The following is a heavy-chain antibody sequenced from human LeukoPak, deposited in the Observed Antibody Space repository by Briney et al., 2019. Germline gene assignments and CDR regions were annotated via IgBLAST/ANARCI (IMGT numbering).Heavy chain of an antibody. D-gene: IGHD2-2*01. V-gene: IGHV1-69*13. CDR1: GGTFSSYA. CDR3: ARFVVVPAAAGAFDI. Sequence: GASVKVSCKASGGTFSSYAISWVRQAPGQGLEWMGGIIPIFGTANYAQKFQGRVTITADESTSTAYMELSSLRSEDTAVYYCARFVVVPAAAGAFDIWGQGTMVTVSS. J-gene: IGHJ3*02. CDR2: IIPIFGTA.